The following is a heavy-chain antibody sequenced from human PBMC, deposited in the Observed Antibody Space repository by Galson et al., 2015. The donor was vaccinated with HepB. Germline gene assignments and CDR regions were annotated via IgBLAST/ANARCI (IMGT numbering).Heavy chain of an antibody. CDR3: TTRLDSSGYYYLGEDY. Sequence: SLRLSCAASGFTFSNAWMNWVRQAPGKGLEWVGRIKSKTDGGTTDCAAPVKGRFTISRDDSKNTLYLQMNSLKTEDTAVYYCTTRLDSSGYYYLGEDYWGQGTLVTVSS. J-gene: IGHJ4*02. CDR1: GFTFSNAW. V-gene: IGHV3-15*07. CDR2: IKSKTDGGTT. D-gene: IGHD3-22*01.